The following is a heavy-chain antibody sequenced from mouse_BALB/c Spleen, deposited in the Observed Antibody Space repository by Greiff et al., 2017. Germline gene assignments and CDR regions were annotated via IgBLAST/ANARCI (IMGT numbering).Heavy chain of an antibody. CDR2: INPSNGRT. D-gene: IGHD1-2*01. CDR3: AKPSLLRRYFDY. Sequence: QVQLQQPGAELVKPGASVKLSCKASGYTFTSYWMPWVKQRPGQGLEWIGEINPSNGRTNYNEKFKSKATLTVDKSSSTAYMQLSSLTSEDSAVYYCAKPSLLRRYFDYWGQGTTLTVSS. J-gene: IGHJ2*01. V-gene: IGHV1S81*02. CDR1: GYTFTSYW.